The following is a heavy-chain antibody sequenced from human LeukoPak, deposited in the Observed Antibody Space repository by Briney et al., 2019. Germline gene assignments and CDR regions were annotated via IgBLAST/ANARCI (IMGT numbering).Heavy chain of an antibody. Sequence: GASVKVSCKASGFTFSNYYLHWVRQAPGQGLEWLGWINLNSGATNYAQKFQGRVTMTRDTSISTAYMELSRLRSDDTAVYYCARDLGIAVAGHYGMDVWGQGTTVTVSS. D-gene: IGHD6-19*01. CDR1: GFTFSNYY. CDR2: INLNSGAT. J-gene: IGHJ6*02. V-gene: IGHV1-2*02. CDR3: ARDLGIAVAGHYGMDV.